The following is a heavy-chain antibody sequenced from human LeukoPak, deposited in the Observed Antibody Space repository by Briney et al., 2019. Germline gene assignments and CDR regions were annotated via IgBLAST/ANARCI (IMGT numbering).Heavy chain of an antibody. Sequence: PGRSLRLSCAASGFTFSSYGMHWVRQAPGKGLEWVAVISYDGSNKYYADSVKGRFTISRDNSKNTLYLQMNSLRAEDTAVYYCAKSDAGLEWLLLDYWGQGTLVTVSS. CDR3: AKSDAGLEWLLLDY. D-gene: IGHD5-12*01. V-gene: IGHV3-30*18. J-gene: IGHJ4*02. CDR2: ISYDGSNK. CDR1: GFTFSSYG.